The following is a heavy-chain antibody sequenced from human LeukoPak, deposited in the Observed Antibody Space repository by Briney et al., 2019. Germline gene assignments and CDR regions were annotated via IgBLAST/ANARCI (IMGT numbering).Heavy chain of an antibody. CDR3: ARHPYCSGGSCLDYYYYYMDV. Sequence: SVKVSCKASGGTFSSYAISWVRQAPGQGLEWMGGIIPIFGTANYAQKFQGRVTITTDEPTSTAYMELSSLRSEDTAVYYCARHPYCSGGSCLDYYYYYMDVWGKGTTVTVSS. V-gene: IGHV1-69*05. J-gene: IGHJ6*03. CDR1: GGTFSSYA. CDR2: IIPIFGTA. D-gene: IGHD2-15*01.